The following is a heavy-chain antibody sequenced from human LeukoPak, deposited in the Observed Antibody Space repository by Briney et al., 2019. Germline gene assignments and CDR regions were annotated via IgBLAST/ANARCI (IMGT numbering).Heavy chain of an antibody. CDR3: ASLTGYYLGSFDY. J-gene: IGHJ4*02. CDR1: GFTFSSYA. Sequence: PGGSLRLSCAASGFTFSSYAMHWVRQAPGKGLEWVAVISYDGSNKYYADSVKGRFTISRDNSKNTLYLQMNSLRAEDTVVYYCASLTGYYLGSFDYWGQGTLVTVSS. CDR2: ISYDGSNK. D-gene: IGHD3-9*01. V-gene: IGHV3-30-3*01.